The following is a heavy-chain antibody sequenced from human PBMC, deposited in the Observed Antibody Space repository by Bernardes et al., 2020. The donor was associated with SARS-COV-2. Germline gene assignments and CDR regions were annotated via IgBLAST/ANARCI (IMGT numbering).Heavy chain of an antibody. V-gene: IGHV3-72*01. CDR1: GFIFSDHY. Sequence: GGSLRLSCAASGFIFSDHYMDWFRQAPGKGLEWVGHIRNQANSYTTEYAASVKGRFTVSRDDSKNSLYLQMHSLTTEDTAVYYCARDSMSGRRDYWGQGTLVTVSS. CDR3: ARDSMSGRRDY. CDR2: IRNQANSYTT. J-gene: IGHJ4*02.